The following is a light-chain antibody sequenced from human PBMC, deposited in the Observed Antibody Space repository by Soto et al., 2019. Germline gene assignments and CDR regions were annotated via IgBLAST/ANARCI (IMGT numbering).Light chain of an antibody. CDR3: QQYGSSGT. CDR1: QSISSY. J-gene: IGKJ1*01. CDR2: GAS. V-gene: IGKV3-20*01. Sequence: EILLTQSPGTLSLSPGERATLSCRASQSISSYLAWYQQKPGQAPRLLIYGASNRATGIPDRLSGSASGTDFTLTISRLEPEDFAVYYCQQYGSSGTFGQGTKVDIK.